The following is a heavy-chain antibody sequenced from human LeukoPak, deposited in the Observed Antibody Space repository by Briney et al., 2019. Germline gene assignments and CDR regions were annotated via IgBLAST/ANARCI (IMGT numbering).Heavy chain of an antibody. V-gene: IGHV4-39*07. Sequence: PSETLSLTCTVSGGSISSSSYYWGWIRQPPGKGLEWIGSIYYSGSTYYNPSLKSRVTISVDTSKNQFSLKLSSVTAADTAVYYCARKRALYSSSWYAYYYYMDVWGKGTTVTVSS. D-gene: IGHD6-13*01. CDR2: IYYSGST. CDR1: GGSISSSSYY. CDR3: ARKRALYSSSWYAYYYYMDV. J-gene: IGHJ6*03.